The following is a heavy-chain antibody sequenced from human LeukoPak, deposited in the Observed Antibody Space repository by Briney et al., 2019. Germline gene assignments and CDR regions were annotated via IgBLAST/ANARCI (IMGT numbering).Heavy chain of an antibody. J-gene: IGHJ4*02. CDR2: INHSGST. CDR3: ARSLGYSSPSDY. CDR1: GGSFSGYY. V-gene: IGHV4-34*01. D-gene: IGHD6-13*01. Sequence: SETLSLTCAVYGGSFSGYYWSWIRQPPGKGLEWIGEINHSGSTNYNPSLKSRVTISVDTSKNQFSLKLGSVTAADTAVYYCARSLGYSSPSDYWGQGTLVTVSS.